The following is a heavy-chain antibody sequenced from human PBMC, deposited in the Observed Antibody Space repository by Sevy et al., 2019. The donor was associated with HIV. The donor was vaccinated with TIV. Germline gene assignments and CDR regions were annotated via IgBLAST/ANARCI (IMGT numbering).Heavy chain of an antibody. CDR2: IKSQTDGGTT. CDR1: GFTFRNAW. V-gene: IGHV3-15*01. Sequence: GGSLRLSCAASGFTFRNAWISWVRQAPGKGLEWVGRIKSQTDGGTTDYAAPVKGRFTISRDDSKNTLYLQMNSLKTEDTAVYYCTTEITMIVVVIKGNYWGQGTLVTVSS. CDR3: TTEITMIVVVIKGNY. J-gene: IGHJ4*02. D-gene: IGHD3-22*01.